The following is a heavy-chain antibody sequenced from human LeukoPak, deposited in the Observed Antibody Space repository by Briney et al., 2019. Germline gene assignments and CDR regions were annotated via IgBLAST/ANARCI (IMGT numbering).Heavy chain of an antibody. CDR1: GFTFSSYE. Sequence: PGGSLRLSCAASGFTFSSYEMNWVRQAPGKGLEWVSYISSSGSTIYYADSVKGRFTISRDNSKNTLYLQMNSLRAEDTAVYYCAKDLYCSGGSCYSGLYYYYYMDVWGKGTTVTVSS. CDR2: ISSSGSTI. CDR3: AKDLYCSGGSCYSGLYYYYYMDV. D-gene: IGHD2-15*01. J-gene: IGHJ6*03. V-gene: IGHV3-48*03.